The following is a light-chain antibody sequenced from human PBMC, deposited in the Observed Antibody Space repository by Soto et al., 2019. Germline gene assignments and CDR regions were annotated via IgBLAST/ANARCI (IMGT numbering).Light chain of an antibody. J-gene: IGKJ2*01. Sequence: ENVLTQSPGPLSLSPGETASLSCRASRGVGTSYLAWYQQKPGQAPRLLLYGTSNRATGIPDRFSGSGSGTDFTLTISGLEPEDFAVYFCQQYGRSPLFGQGTKLEIK. V-gene: IGKV3-20*01. CDR1: RGVGTSY. CDR3: QQYGRSPL. CDR2: GTS.